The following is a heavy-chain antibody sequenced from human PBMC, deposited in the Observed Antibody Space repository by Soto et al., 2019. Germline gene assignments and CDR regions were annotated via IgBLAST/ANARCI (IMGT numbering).Heavy chain of an antibody. D-gene: IGHD2-2*01. Sequence: SETLSLTCTVSGGSISSYYWSWIRQPPGKGLEWIGYIYYSGSTNYNPSLKSRVTISVDTSKNQFSLKLSSVTAADTAVYYCARSYVVPAALFDYRGQGTLVTVSS. J-gene: IGHJ4*02. V-gene: IGHV4-59*01. CDR3: ARSYVVPAALFDY. CDR1: GGSISSYY. CDR2: IYYSGST.